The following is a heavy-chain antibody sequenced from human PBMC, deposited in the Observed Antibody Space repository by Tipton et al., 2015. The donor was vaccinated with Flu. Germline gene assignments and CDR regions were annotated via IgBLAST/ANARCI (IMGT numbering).Heavy chain of an antibody. Sequence: GSLRLSCQASGLTFSSYDMHWVRQVSGRALEWVSGIGTAGDTYYADSVKGRFTISRENAKNLLYLQMKSLRGGDTAVYFCARGPLPDSNWHNGMDVWGQGTSVTVFS. J-gene: IGHJ6*02. CDR3: ARGPLPDSNWHNGMDV. V-gene: IGHV3-13*01. D-gene: IGHD2-8*01. CDR2: IGTAGDT. CDR1: GLTFSSYD.